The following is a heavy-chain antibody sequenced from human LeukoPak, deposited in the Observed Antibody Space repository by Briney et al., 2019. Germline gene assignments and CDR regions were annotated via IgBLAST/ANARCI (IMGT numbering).Heavy chain of an antibody. CDR3: AELTGSDNSGYSTLGD. D-gene: IGHD3-22*01. CDR1: GFTFSTYA. Sequence: PSGSLRLSCAASGFTFSTYARSWVRQAPGKGLEWLSAICNSGGSTYYPDSVKGRFTIPRDNSKHTLYLQMNSLRVEDTAVYYCAELTGSDNSGYSTLGDWGQGSLVTVSS. V-gene: IGHV3-23*01. CDR2: ICNSGGST. J-gene: IGHJ4*02.